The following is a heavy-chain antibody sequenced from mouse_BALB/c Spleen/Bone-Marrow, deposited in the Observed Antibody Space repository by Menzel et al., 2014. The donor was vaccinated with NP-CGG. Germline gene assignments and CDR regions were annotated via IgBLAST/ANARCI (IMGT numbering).Heavy chain of an antibody. J-gene: IGHJ2*01. V-gene: IGHV1S130*01. Sequence: VNLVESGSVLVRPGASVKLSCKASGYTFTSSWMHWAKQRPGQGLEWIGEIHPNSGNTNYNEKLKGKATLTVDTSSSTAYVDLSSLTSEDSAVYYCARWGFDYWGQGTTLTVSS. CDR3: ARWGFDY. CDR2: IHPNSGNT. CDR1: GYTFTSSW.